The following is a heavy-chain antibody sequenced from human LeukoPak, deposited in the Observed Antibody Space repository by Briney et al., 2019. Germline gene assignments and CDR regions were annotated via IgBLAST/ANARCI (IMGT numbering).Heavy chain of an antibody. Sequence: GGSLRLSCAASGFTFSGYSMSWVRQAPGKGLEWVSGLGRSGENIYYTDSVKGRFTISRDNSKDRVYLEMRSLRAEDTAIYYCVKGRPCETCKPMDAWGQGTTVTVSS. V-gene: IGHV3-23*01. CDR1: GFTFSGYS. J-gene: IGHJ6*02. CDR3: VKGRPCETCKPMDA. CDR2: LGRSGENI.